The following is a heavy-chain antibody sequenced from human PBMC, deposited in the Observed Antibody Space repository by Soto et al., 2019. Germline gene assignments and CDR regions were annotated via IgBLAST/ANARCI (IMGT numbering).Heavy chain of an antibody. V-gene: IGHV3-72*01. CDR1: GFTFSDHY. J-gene: IGHJ4*02. CDR3: VRDSNGSGSSLFDF. D-gene: IGHD3-10*01. Sequence: GGSLRLSCAASGFTFSDHYMDWVRQAPGKGLEWVGRARDKGNSCTTEYAASVKGRFTISRDDSKNSLYLQMNSLKTEDTAVYYCVRDSNGSGSSLFDFWGQGTLVTVSS. CDR2: ARDKGNSCTT.